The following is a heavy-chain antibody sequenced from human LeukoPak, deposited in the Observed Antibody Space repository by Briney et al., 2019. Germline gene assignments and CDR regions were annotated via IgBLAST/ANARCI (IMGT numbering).Heavy chain of an antibody. CDR2: IYYSGST. D-gene: IGHD6-19*01. CDR1: GDSISSNPDY. J-gene: IGHJ3*02. CDR3: ASVLHSGAFDI. Sequence: KPSETLSLTCTVSGDSISSNPDYWGWIRQPPGKGLEWIGHIYYSGSTNYNPSLKSRVTISVDTSKNQFSLKLSSVTAADTAVYYCASVLHSGAFDIWGQGTMVTVSS. V-gene: IGHV4-61*05.